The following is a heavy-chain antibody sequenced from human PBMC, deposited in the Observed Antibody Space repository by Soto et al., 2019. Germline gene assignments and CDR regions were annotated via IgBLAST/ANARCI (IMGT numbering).Heavy chain of an antibody. V-gene: IGHV4-59*01. CDR2: IYYSGST. Sequence: SETLSLTCTVSGGSMSSYYWSWIRQPPGKGLEWIGYIYYSGSTNCNPSLKSRVTMSVDTPKNQFSLKLSSVTAADTAVYYCARRGYGPGFPYYYGMDVWGQGTTVTVSS. CDR1: GGSMSSYY. J-gene: IGHJ6*02. CDR3: ARRGYGPGFPYYYGMDV. D-gene: IGHD3-10*01.